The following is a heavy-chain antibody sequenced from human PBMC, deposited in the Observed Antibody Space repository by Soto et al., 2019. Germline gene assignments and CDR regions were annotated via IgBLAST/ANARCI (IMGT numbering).Heavy chain of an antibody. CDR1: GYTFTRYG. V-gene: IGHV1-18*01. Sequence: ASVKVSCKASGYTFTRYGIAWVRQAPGQGLEWMGWISAYNGNTNYAQKFQGRVTMTTDTSTSTAYMELRSLRSDDTAVYYCAIDGGPPVVYWGQGTLVTVSS. CDR2: ISAYNGNT. D-gene: IGHD3-3*01. CDR3: AIDGGPPVVY. J-gene: IGHJ4*02.